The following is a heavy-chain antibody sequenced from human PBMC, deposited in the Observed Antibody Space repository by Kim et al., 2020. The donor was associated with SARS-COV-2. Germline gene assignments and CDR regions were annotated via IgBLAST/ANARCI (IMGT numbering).Heavy chain of an antibody. J-gene: IGHJ3*02. Sequence: SVKVSCKASGGTFSSYAISWVRQAPGQGLEWVGGIIPIFGTANYAQKFQGRVTITADESTSTAYMELSSLRAEDTAVYYCARVNSSSWYVGAFSIWGQGTMVTVSS. V-gene: IGHV1-69*13. CDR3: ARVNSSSWYVGAFSI. CDR2: IIPIFGTA. D-gene: IGHD6-13*01. CDR1: GGTFSSYA.